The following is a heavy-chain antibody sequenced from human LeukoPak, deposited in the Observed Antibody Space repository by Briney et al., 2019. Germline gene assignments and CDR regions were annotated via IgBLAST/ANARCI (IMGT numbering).Heavy chain of an antibody. CDR3: ARRGRAARHYYYYYMDV. Sequence: SETLSLTCTVSGGSISSYYWSWIRQPPGKGLKWIGYIYYSGSTNYDPSLKSRVTISVDTSKNQFSLKLSSVTAADTAVYYCARRGRAARHYYYYYMDVWGKGTTVTVSS. CDR2: IYYSGST. CDR1: GGSISSYY. V-gene: IGHV4-59*01. D-gene: IGHD3-16*01. J-gene: IGHJ6*03.